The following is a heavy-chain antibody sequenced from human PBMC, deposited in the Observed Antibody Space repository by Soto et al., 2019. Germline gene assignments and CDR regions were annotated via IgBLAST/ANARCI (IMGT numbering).Heavy chain of an antibody. J-gene: IGHJ6*02. CDR1: GGSISSYY. CDR3: ARDGGGHILSAYYYYGMDV. CDR2: IYYSWST. D-gene: IGHD2-21*01. Sequence: SETLSLTCTVSGGSISSYYWSWIRQPPGKGLEWIGYIYYSWSTNYNPSLKSRVTISVDTSKNQFSLKLSSVTAADTAVYYCARDGGGHILSAYYYYGMDVWGQGTTVTVSS. V-gene: IGHV4-59*01.